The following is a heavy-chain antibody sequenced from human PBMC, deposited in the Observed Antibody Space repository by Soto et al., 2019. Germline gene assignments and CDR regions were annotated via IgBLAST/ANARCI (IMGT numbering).Heavy chain of an antibody. D-gene: IGHD3-3*01. CDR1: GFTFSSYA. J-gene: IGHJ4*02. Sequence: GGSLRLSCAASGFTFSSYAMSWVRQAPGKGLEWVSAISGSGGSTYYADSVKGRFTISRDNSKNTLCLQMNSLRAEDTAVYYCAKDIDFWSGYYCLTFDYWGQGTLVTVSS. CDR2: ISGSGGST. V-gene: IGHV3-23*01. CDR3: AKDIDFWSGYYCLTFDY.